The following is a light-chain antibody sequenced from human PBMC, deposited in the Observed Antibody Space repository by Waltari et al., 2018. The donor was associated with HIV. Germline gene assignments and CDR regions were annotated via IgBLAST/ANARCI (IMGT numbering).Light chain of an antibody. CDR2: NND. CDR3: AAWDDSLNGHVV. Sequence: QSVLTQPPSASGTPGQRVTISCSGSSSNIGINTVHWYLHLPGTAPKLLIYNNDQRPSGVPDRFSGSKSGTSASLAITGLQSDDEADYYCAAWDDSLNGHVVFGGGTKLTVL. CDR1: SSNIGINT. V-gene: IGLV1-44*01. J-gene: IGLJ2*01.